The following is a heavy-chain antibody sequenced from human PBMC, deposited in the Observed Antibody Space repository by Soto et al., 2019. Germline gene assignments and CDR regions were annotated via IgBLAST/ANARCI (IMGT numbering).Heavy chain of an antibody. Sequence: SLRLSCAASGFTFSSYWMHWVRQAPGKGLVWVSRINSDGSSTSYADSVKGRFTISRDNAKNTLYLQMNSLRAEDTAVYYCARGLWFGELYYYYGMDVWGQGTTVTVSS. CDR2: INSDGSST. CDR1: GFTFSSYW. J-gene: IGHJ6*02. CDR3: ARGLWFGELYYYYGMDV. D-gene: IGHD3-10*01. V-gene: IGHV3-74*01.